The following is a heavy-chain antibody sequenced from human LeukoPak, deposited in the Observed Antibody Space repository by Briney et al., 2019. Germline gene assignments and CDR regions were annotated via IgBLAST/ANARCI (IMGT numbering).Heavy chain of an antibody. CDR1: GFTFSTYW. V-gene: IGHV3-7*01. CDR3: ARTSSSSRYGMDV. CDR2: MKRDGSEI. D-gene: IGHD6-13*01. Sequence: GGSLRLSCSASGFTFSTYWMSWVRQAPGKGLEWVANMKRDGSEIYYVDSVKGRFTISRDNAKNSLYLQMNSLRAEDTAVYYCARTSSSSRYGMDVWGQGTTVTVSS. J-gene: IGHJ6*02.